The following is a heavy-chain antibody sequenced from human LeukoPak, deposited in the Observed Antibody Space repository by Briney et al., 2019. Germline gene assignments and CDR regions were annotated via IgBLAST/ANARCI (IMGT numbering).Heavy chain of an antibody. CDR2: IKQDGTER. Sequence: PGGSLRLTCAASGISFSSNWMSWVRQAPGKGLQWVANIKQDGTERFYLDSVKGRFTITRDNAKNSLYLQMDSLRAEDTAVYYCLREPDNWFDPWGQGTLVTVSS. CDR3: LREPDNWFDP. CDR1: GISFSSNW. J-gene: IGHJ5*02. V-gene: IGHV3-7*01.